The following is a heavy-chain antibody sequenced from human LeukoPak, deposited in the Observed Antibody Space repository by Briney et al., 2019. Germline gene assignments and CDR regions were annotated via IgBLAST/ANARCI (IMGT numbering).Heavy chain of an antibody. D-gene: IGHD3-22*01. Sequence: PSETLSLTCTVSGDSINNHYWSWIRQPPGKGLEWIGYIYYSGSTYYNPSLKSRVTISVDTSKNQFSLKLSSVTAADTAVYYCARMRGYYDSSGLRPYYFDYWGQGTLVTVSS. CDR1: GDSINNHY. J-gene: IGHJ4*02. CDR2: IYYSGST. V-gene: IGHV4-59*06. CDR3: ARMRGYYDSSGLRPYYFDY.